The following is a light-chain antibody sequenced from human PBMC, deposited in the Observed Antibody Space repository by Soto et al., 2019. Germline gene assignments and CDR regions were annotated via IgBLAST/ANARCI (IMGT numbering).Light chain of an antibody. CDR2: GAS. CDR3: QQFNGYPHT. J-gene: IGKJ3*01. Sequence: AIQLTQSPSSLSAYVGDRVTITCRTSQDVSSALAWYQQKPGKSPKLLIYGASSLESGVPSRFSGSGSGTDFTLTINSLQPEDFATYYCQQFNGYPHTFGPGTKVDIK. CDR1: QDVSSA. V-gene: IGKV1-13*02.